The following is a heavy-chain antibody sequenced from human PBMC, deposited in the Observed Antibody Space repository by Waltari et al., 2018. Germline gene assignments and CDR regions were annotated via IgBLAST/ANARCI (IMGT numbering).Heavy chain of an antibody. Sequence: QVQLVQPASELRKPGSSVMIACTTSGYTFTTYAINWMRQAPGQGPEWMGWIHPSSANPTYARDFIGRFVFSLDRSVSTAYLEISDLKTEDTAVYYCARGLRFTESLDFWGRGTLVTVSS. CDR2: IHPSSANP. CDR1: GYTFTTYA. D-gene: IGHD3-3*01. CDR3: ARGLRFTESLDF. V-gene: IGHV7-4-1*02. J-gene: IGHJ4*02.